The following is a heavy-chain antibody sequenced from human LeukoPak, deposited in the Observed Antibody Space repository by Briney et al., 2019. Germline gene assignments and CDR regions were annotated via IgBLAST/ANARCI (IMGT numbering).Heavy chain of an antibody. D-gene: IGHD6-19*01. CDR3: ARDATANIAVAPYYYYYMDV. Sequence: GASVKVSCKASGYTFTGYYMHWVRQAPGQGLEWMGWINPNSGGTNYAQKFQGRVTMTRDTSISTAYMELSRLRSDDTAVYYCARDATANIAVAPYYYYYMDVWGKGTTVTVSS. V-gene: IGHV1-2*02. J-gene: IGHJ6*03. CDR1: GYTFTGYY. CDR2: INPNSGGT.